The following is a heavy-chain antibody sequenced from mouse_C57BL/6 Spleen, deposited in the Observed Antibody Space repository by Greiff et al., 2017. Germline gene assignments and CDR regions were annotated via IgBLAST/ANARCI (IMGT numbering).Heavy chain of an antibody. D-gene: IGHD1-1*01. CDR3: ARAYYGSSLHFDY. V-gene: IGHV5-16*01. CDR2: INYDGSST. J-gene: IGHJ2*01. Sequence: EVHLVESEGGLVQPGSSMKLSCTASGFTFSDYYMAWVRQVPEKGLEWVANINYDGSSTYYLDSLKSRFIISRDNAKNILYLQMSSLKSEDTATYYCARAYYGSSLHFDYWGQGTTLTVSS. CDR1: GFTFSDYY.